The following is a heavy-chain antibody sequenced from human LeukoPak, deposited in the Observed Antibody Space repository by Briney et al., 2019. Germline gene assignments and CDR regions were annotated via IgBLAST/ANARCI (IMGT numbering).Heavy chain of an antibody. CDR2: FSGSGGST. Sequence: GGSLRLSCAASGFTFSTYAMGWVRQAPGKGLEWVSSFSGSGGSTYYADSVKGRFTISRDNSKNTLYLQMNSLRAKDTAVYYCAKDLGMQVWFPLWGQGTLVTVSS. D-gene: IGHD5-18*01. J-gene: IGHJ4*02. CDR1: GFTFSTYA. V-gene: IGHV3-23*01. CDR3: AKDLGMQVWFPL.